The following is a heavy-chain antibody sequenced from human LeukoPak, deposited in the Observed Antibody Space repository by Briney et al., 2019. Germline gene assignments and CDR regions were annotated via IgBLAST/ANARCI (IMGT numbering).Heavy chain of an antibody. J-gene: IGHJ4*02. Sequence: PGGSLRLSCAASGFTFSNAWMSWVRQAPGKGLEWVSAISGSGASTHYADSVKGRFTISRDNSKNTLYLQLNSLRAEDTAVYYCAKEGIAGDFDYWGQGTLVTVSS. V-gene: IGHV3-23*01. CDR2: ISGSGAST. CDR1: GFTFSNAW. D-gene: IGHD6-13*01. CDR3: AKEGIAGDFDY.